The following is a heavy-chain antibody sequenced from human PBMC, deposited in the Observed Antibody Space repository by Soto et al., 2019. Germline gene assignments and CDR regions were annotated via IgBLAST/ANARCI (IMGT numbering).Heavy chain of an antibody. CDR3: ARVGYYDYIWGSYPHFDY. J-gene: IGHJ4*02. D-gene: IGHD3-16*02. Sequence: SETLSLTCAVYGGSFSGYYWSWIRQPPGKGLEWIGEINHSGSTNYNPSLQSRFTISVDTSKNQFSLKLSSVTAADTAVYYCARVGYYDYIWGSYPHFDYWGQGTLVTVSS. V-gene: IGHV4-34*01. CDR1: GGSFSGYY. CDR2: INHSGST.